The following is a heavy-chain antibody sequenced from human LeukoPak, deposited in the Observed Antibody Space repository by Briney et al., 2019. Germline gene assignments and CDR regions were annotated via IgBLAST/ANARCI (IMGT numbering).Heavy chain of an antibody. D-gene: IGHD3-22*01. CDR3: ARCYDSSGYYYDYFDY. CDR2: IIPIFGTA. CDR1: GGTFSSYA. Sequence: ASVKVSCKASGGTFSSYAISWVRQAPGQGLEWMGGIIPIFGTANYAQKFQGRVTITADESTSTAYMELSSLRSEDTAVYYCARCYDSSGYYYDYFDYWGQGTLVTVSS. V-gene: IGHV1-69*13. J-gene: IGHJ4*02.